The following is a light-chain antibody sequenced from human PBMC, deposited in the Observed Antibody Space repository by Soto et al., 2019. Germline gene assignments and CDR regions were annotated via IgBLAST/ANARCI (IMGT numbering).Light chain of an antibody. CDR1: QSVSRK. CDR2: GAS. J-gene: IGKJ1*01. V-gene: IGKV3-15*01. Sequence: DIVITHSPATLSVTHGERATLSCRASQSVSRKLAWYQQTRGQAPRLLIYGASTRATGVPARFSGSGSGTEFTLTICNLQSEDFAVYHCQQYDKWPRTFGQGTKVDIK. CDR3: QQYDKWPRT.